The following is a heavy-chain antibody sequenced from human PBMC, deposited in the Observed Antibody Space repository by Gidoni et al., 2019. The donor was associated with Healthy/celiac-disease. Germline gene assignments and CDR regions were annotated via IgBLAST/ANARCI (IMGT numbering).Heavy chain of an antibody. V-gene: IGHV1-69*04. D-gene: IGHD6-19*01. CDR1: GGTFSSYA. CDR2: IIPILGIA. Sequence: QVQLVQSASDVKKPCFSVKVSCKASGGTFSSYAISWVRQAPGQGLEWMGRIIPILGIANYAQKFQGRVTITADKSTSTAYMELSSLRSEDTAVYYCASLSGVAGHDAFDIWGQGTMVTVSS. CDR3: ASLSGVAGHDAFDI. J-gene: IGHJ3*02.